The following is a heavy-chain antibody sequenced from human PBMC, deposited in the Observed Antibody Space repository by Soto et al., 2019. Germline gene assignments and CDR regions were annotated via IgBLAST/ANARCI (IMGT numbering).Heavy chain of an antibody. CDR1: GRRFSNDV. D-gene: IGHD5-12*01. J-gene: IGHJ2*01. CDR2: IIPILRST. Sequence: GPSVKVSCKVSGRRFSNDVVSCVREGGGHGVEGLGRIIPILRSTKYAQSFQGTLNITADNSTTKASLELSSLRSDDTAVYYCDREGRGKKAGYNGLVILGYGGR. CDR3: DREGRGKKAGYNGLVILGY. V-gene: IGHV1-69*06.